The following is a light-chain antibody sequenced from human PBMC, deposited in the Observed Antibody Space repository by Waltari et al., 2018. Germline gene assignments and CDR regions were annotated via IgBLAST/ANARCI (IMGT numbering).Light chain of an antibody. J-gene: IGLJ2*01. V-gene: IGLV1-44*01. CDR2: SDN. CDR1: SPNIGSNT. Sequence: QSVLPQPPSASGTPGQRVTISCSGSSPNIGSNTVNWYQELPGTAPKLLIYSDNQRPSGVPGRFSGSKSGTSASLAISGLQSGDETDYYCAAWDDSLNGHIIFGGGTKLTVL. CDR3: AAWDDSLNGHII.